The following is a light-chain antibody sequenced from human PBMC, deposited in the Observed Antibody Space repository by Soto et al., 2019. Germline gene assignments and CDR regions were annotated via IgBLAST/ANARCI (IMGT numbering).Light chain of an antibody. J-gene: IGKJ1*01. CDR3: QQYDTSPRT. V-gene: IGKV3-20*01. CDR1: QALRSSY. CDR2: GAS. Sequence: EIVLTQSPAALSLTQGERATLSCGASQALRSSYLAWYQQKPGQAPRLVIYGASSRATGIPDRFSGSGSGTDFTLTISRLEPEDFAVYYCQQYDTSPRTFGRGTKVDNK.